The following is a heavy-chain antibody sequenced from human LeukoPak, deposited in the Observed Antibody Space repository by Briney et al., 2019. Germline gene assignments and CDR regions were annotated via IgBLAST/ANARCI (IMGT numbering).Heavy chain of an antibody. Sequence: GGSLRLSCAASGFTVSSNYMSWVRQVPGKGLEWVSVIYSGGSVYYADSVKGRFSTSKDKSKNTMYLQMNSLRAEDTAVYYCASGDRGWFDPWGQGTLVTVSS. CDR2: IYSGGSV. CDR3: ASGDRGWFDP. J-gene: IGHJ5*02. D-gene: IGHD2-21*01. V-gene: IGHV3-66*01. CDR1: GFTVSSNY.